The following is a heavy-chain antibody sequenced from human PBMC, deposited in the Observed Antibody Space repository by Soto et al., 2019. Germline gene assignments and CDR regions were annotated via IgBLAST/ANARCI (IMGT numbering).Heavy chain of an antibody. CDR1: GFTFSSHG. Sequence: QVQLVESGGGVVQPGRSLRLSCAASGFTFSSHGMHWVRQAPGKGLEWVAVISYEGSNKYYGDSVKGRFTISRDNSKNTLYLQMNSLRAEDTAVYYCPKDSSSTVGWFDPWGQGTLVTVSS. V-gene: IGHV3-30*18. D-gene: IGHD2-2*01. CDR3: PKDSSSTVGWFDP. J-gene: IGHJ5*02. CDR2: ISYEGSNK.